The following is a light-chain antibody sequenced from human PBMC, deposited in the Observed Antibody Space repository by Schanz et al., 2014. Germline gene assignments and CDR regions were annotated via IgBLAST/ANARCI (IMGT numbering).Light chain of an antibody. CDR1: SSDVGGYNY. CDR2: DVN. CDR3: FSFTYSRTRV. V-gene: IGLV2-14*03. Sequence: QSALTQPASVSGSPGQSITISCTGTSSDVGGYNYVSWYQHHPGKAPKLMIYDVNNRPSGVSNRFSGSKSGNTASLTISGLQAEDESDYYCFSFTYSRTRVFGGGTKLTVL. J-gene: IGLJ3*02.